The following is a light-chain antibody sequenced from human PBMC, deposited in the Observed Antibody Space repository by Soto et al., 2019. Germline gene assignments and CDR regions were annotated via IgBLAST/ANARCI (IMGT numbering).Light chain of an antibody. Sequence: SYELTQPPSVSVSPGQTASITCSGEKLGDKYVCWYQQKPGQSPVLVIYQDNKRPSGIPERFAGSNSGNTATLTISGTQAMDEADYYCQAWDNSTVVFGGGTKLTVL. CDR2: QDN. CDR3: QAWDNSTVV. V-gene: IGLV3-1*01. CDR1: KLGDKY. J-gene: IGLJ2*01.